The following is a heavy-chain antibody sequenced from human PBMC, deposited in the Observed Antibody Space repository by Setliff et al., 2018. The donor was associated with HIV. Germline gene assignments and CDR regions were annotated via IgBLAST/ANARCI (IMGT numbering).Heavy chain of an antibody. Sequence: GASVKVSCKTSGYSFTNYGISWVRQAPGQGLEWMGWISAYTGNTNYAQKLQDRVTMTTDTSTSTVYMELRSLTSTDTAVYYCARVSPPSPYHYDTRGFDTWGQGTLVTVSS. V-gene: IGHV1-18*01. J-gene: IGHJ4*02. CDR1: GYSFTNYG. CDR2: ISAYTGNT. CDR3: ARVSPPSPYHYDTRGFDT. D-gene: IGHD3-22*01.